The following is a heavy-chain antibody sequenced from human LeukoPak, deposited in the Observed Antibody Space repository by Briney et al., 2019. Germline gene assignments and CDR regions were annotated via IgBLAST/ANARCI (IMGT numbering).Heavy chain of an antibody. D-gene: IGHD6-19*01. V-gene: IGHV1-24*01. CDR2: FDPEDGET. CDR3: AAIAVAGTGWFDP. J-gene: IGHJ5*02. Sequence: WASVKVSCKVTGYTLTELSMHLVRQAPGKGLEWMGGFDPEDGETIYAQKFQGRVTMTEDTSTDTAYMELSSLRPEDTAVYYCAAIAVAGTGWFDPWGQGTLVTVSS. CDR1: GYTLTELS.